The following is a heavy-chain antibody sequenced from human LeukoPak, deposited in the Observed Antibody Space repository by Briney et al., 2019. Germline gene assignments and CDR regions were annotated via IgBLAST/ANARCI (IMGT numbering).Heavy chain of an antibody. CDR2: ISGNGLQT. Sequence: AGGSLRLSCSASGFTFSRFAMTWVRHLPGKGLEWVSTISGNGLQTFYADSVKRRFSVSRDNSVNIVYLQMDSLRADDSALYSCAKDANYLDSSGYFIPFDYWGPGTLVTVAS. J-gene: IGHJ4*02. CDR1: GFTFSRFA. CDR3: AKDANYLDSSGYFIPFDY. V-gene: IGHV3-23*01. D-gene: IGHD3-22*01.